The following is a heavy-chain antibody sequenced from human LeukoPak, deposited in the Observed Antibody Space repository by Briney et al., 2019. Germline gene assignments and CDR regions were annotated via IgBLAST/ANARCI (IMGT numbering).Heavy chain of an antibody. J-gene: IGHJ4*02. V-gene: IGHV1-2*06. CDR2: INPNSGGT. CDR3: ARGGRWGYSFDY. Sequence: ASVKVSCKASGYTFTGYYMHWVRQAPGQGLEWMGRINPNSGGTNYARKFQGRVTMTRDTSISTAYMELSRLRSDDTAVYYCARGGRWGYSFDYWGQGTLVTVSS. D-gene: IGHD5-18*01. CDR1: GYTFTGYY.